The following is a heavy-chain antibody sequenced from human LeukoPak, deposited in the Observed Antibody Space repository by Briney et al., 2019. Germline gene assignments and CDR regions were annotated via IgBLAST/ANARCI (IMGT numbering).Heavy chain of an antibody. Sequence: ASVKVSCKSSGYTFTNYGISWVRQAPGQGLEWMGWVSAYNGNTNYAQKVQGRVTLTTDTSTSTAYMELRSLRSDDTAVYYCARDALYDFPHMDVWGKGTTVTVSS. V-gene: IGHV1-18*01. CDR1: GYTFTNYG. CDR3: ARDALYDFPHMDV. D-gene: IGHD3-3*01. CDR2: VSAYNGNT. J-gene: IGHJ6*03.